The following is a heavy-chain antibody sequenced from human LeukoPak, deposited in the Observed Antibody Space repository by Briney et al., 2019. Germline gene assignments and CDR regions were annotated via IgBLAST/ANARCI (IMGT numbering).Heavy chain of an antibody. CDR1: GFTFSNAW. V-gene: IGHV3-15*01. J-gene: IGHJ4*02. CDR3: AKDRGGILTGYLY. CDR2: IRSKSGGTI. D-gene: IGHD3-9*01. Sequence: GGSLRLSCAASGFTFSNAWMSWVRQAPGKGLEWVGRIRSKSGGTIDYAAPVQGRFTISRDDSKNILYLQMNSLKTEDTAVYYCAKDRGGILTGYLYWGQGTLVTVSS.